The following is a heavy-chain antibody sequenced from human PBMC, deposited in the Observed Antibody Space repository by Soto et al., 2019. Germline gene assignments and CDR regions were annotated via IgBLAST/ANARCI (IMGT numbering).Heavy chain of an antibody. CDR1: GGSVTGYY. CDR2: INHTGGT. CDR3: ATRITVFGLLIPPFDP. D-gene: IGHD3-3*01. J-gene: IGHJ5*02. V-gene: IGHV4-34*01. Sequence: SETLSLTRAVYGGSVTGYYWTWLRQQPWRGLEWIGEINHTGGTHYNPSLKSRVTMSVDTSKNQFSLRLSSVTAADTAIYYCATRITVFGLLIPPFDPWGRGTQVTV.